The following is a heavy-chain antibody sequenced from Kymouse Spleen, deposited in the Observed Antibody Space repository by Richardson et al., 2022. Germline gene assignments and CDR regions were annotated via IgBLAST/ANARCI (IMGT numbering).Heavy chain of an antibody. CDR1: GGSFSGYY. J-gene: IGHJ3*02. CDR2: INHSGST. V-gene: IGHV4-34*01. CDR3: ARRGSPHDAFDI. Sequence: QVQLQQWGAGLLKPSETLSLTCAVYGGSFSGYYWSWIRQPPGKGLEWIGEINHSGSTNYNPSLKSRVTISVDTSKNQFSLKLSSVTAADTAVYYCARRGSPHDAFDIWGQGTMVTVSS. D-gene: IGHD3-16*02.